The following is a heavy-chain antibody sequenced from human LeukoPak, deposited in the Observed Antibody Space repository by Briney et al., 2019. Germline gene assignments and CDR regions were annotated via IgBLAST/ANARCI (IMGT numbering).Heavy chain of an antibody. D-gene: IGHD6-13*01. Sequence: ASVKVSCKVSGYTLTELSMHWVRQAPGKGLEWMGGFGPEDGETIYAQKFQGRVTMTEDTSTDTAYMELSSLRSEDTAVYYCATAAGTGVFFDPWGQGTLVTVSS. V-gene: IGHV1-24*01. CDR3: ATAAGTGVFFDP. CDR2: FGPEDGET. J-gene: IGHJ5*02. CDR1: GYTLTELS.